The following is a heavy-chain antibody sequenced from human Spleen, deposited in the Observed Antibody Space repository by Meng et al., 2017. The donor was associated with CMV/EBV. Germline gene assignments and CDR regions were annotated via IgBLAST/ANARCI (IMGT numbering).Heavy chain of an antibody. V-gene: IGHV3-9*01. CDR1: GFTFDDHA. Sequence: SLKISCAASGFTFDDHAMHWVRQAPGKGLEWVSGISWNSVSIGYADSVKGRFTISRDNAKTSLYLQMNSLRPEDTALYYCAKAPEYCSSTSCFTFDYWGQGTLVTVSS. CDR2: ISWNSVSI. CDR3: AKAPEYCSSTSCFTFDY. D-gene: IGHD2-2*02. J-gene: IGHJ4*02.